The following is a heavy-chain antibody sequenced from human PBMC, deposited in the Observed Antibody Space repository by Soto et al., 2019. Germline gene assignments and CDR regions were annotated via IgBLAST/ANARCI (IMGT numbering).Heavy chain of an antibody. V-gene: IGHV3-48*02. D-gene: IGHD3-10*01. CDR2: ISGSSSTI. Sequence: QPGGSLRLSCAASGFSFSSYSMNWVRQAPGKGLEWVSYISGSSSTIYYADSVKGRFTISRDNAKNSLYLQINSLRDEDTGVYYCARGSYYCSTPYYYYGMDVWGQGTAVTVSS. CDR3: ARGSYYCSTPYYYYGMDV. CDR1: GFSFSSYS. J-gene: IGHJ6*02.